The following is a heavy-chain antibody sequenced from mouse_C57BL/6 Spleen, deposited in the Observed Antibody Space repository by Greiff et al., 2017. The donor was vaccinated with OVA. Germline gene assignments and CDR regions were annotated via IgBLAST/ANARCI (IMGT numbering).Heavy chain of an antibody. CDR2: ISYDGSN. CDR1: GYSITSGYY. Sequence: ESGPGLVKPSQSLSLTCSVTGYSITSGYYWNWIRQFPGNKLEWMGYISYDGSNNYNPSLKNRISITRDTSKNQFFLKLNSVTTEDTATYYCARRDYDVDFDYWGQGTTLTVSS. CDR3: ARRDYDVDFDY. D-gene: IGHD2-4*01. J-gene: IGHJ2*01. V-gene: IGHV3-6*01.